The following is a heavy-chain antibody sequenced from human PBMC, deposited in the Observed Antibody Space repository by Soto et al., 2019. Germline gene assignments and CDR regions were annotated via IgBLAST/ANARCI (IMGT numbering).Heavy chain of an antibody. J-gene: IGHJ4*02. D-gene: IGHD3-3*01. CDR3: ARGHQSSAYYDFWSGYQFDY. CDR1: GGSFSGYY. CDR2: INHSGST. Sequence: PSETLSLTCAVYGGSFSGYYWSWIRQPPGKGLEWIGEINHSGSTNYNPSLKSRVTISVDTSKNQFSLKLSSVTAADTAVYYCARGHQSSAYYDFWSGYQFDYWGQGTLDTVSS. V-gene: IGHV4-34*01.